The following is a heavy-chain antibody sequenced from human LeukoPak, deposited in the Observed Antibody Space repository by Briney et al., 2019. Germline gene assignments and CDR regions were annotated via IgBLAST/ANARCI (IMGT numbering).Heavy chain of an antibody. Sequence: GGSLRLSCAASGFTFSSYSMNWVRQAPGKGLEWVSSISSSSSYLYYADSVKGRFTISRDNDKNLLYLQMNSLREEGTAVYYCARDYCSGGSCHDCWGQGTLVIVSS. J-gene: IGHJ4*02. CDR1: GFTFSSYS. CDR3: ARDYCSGGSCHDC. D-gene: IGHD2-15*01. CDR2: ISSSSSYL. V-gene: IGHV3-21*01.